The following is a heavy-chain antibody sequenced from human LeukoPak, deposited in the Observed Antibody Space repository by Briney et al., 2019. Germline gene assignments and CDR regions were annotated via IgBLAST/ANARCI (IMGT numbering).Heavy chain of an antibody. CDR2: ISGDGGST. V-gene: IGHV3-43*02. CDR1: GFTFDDYA. CDR3: AKDRGSGDSKKWDPIYCYYGMDV. Sequence: GSLRLSCAASGFTFDDYAMHWVRQAPGKGLEWVSLISGDGGSTYYADSVKGRFTISRDNSKNSLYLQMNSLRTEDTALYYCAKDRGSGDSKKWDPIYCYYGMDVWGQGTTVTVSS. J-gene: IGHJ6*02. D-gene: IGHD1-26*01.